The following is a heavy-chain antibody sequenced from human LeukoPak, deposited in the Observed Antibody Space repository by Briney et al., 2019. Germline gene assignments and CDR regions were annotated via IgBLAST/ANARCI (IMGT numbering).Heavy chain of an antibody. D-gene: IGHD2-2*02. V-gene: IGHV3-23*01. CDR1: GYTFSSYA. J-gene: IGHJ3*02. CDR3: ARVDLGYCSSTSCYTGFLLGAFDI. Sequence: GGSLRLSCAASGYTFSSYAMTWVRQAPGKGLEWVSVISGSGGSTYYADSVKGRFTISRDNSKNSLYLQMNRLRAEDTAVYYCARVDLGYCSSTSCYTGFLLGAFDIWGQGRMVTVSS. CDR2: ISGSGGST.